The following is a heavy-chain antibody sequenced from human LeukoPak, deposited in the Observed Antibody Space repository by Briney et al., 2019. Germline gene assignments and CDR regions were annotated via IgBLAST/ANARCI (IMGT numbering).Heavy chain of an antibody. D-gene: IGHD3-22*01. CDR1: GGSISSYY. CDR2: IYYSGST. CDR3: ARGAYYYDSSGYYYGRYFDL. Sequence: PSETLSLTCTVSGGSISSYYWSWIRQPPGKGLEWIGYIYYSGSTNYNPSLKSRVTISVDTSKHQFSLKLSSVTAADTAVYYCARGAYYYDSSGYYYGRYFDLWGRGTLVTVSS. V-gene: IGHV4-59*01. J-gene: IGHJ2*01.